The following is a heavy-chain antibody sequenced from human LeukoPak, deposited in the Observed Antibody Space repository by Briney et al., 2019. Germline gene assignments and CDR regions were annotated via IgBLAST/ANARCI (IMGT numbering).Heavy chain of an antibody. V-gene: IGHV1-24*01. CDR3: ATDLRYGDYVQNY. CDR2: FDPEDGET. J-gene: IGHJ4*02. Sequence: ASVKVSFKVSGYTLTQLSVHWVRQAPGKGLEGMGGFDPEDGETIYPQKFQGRVTMTEDTSTDTAYMELSSLRSEDTAVYYCATDLRYGDYVQNYWGQGTLVTVSS. CDR1: GYTLTQLS. D-gene: IGHD4-17*01.